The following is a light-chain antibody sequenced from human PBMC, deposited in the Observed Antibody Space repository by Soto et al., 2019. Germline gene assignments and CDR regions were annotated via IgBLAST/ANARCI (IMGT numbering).Light chain of an antibody. CDR2: SNN. Sequence: QLVLTQPPSASGTPGQRVTISCSGSSSNIGSNTVNWYQQLPGTAPKLLIYSNNQRPSGVPDRFSGSKSGTSASLAISGLQSEDEADYYGAAWDDSLNGHVVFGGGTKVTVL. V-gene: IGLV1-44*01. J-gene: IGLJ2*01. CDR1: SSNIGSNT. CDR3: AAWDDSLNGHVV.